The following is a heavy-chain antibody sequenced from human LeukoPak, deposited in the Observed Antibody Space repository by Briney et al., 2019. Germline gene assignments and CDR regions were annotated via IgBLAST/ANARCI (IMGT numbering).Heavy chain of an antibody. CDR2: IYYSGSA. D-gene: IGHD3-10*01. CDR3: AREARYGSGNYYPNDAFDI. V-gene: IGHV4-61*01. J-gene: IGHJ3*02. CDR1: GGSASSGSDY. Sequence: SESLCLSCTVPGGSASSGSDYWRWVRQPPGRGLGWIVFIYYSGSANYNPPLKSQVTISVDTSKNQFPLKLSSVTAADTALYYCAREARYGSGNYYPNDAFDIWGQGTIVTVSS.